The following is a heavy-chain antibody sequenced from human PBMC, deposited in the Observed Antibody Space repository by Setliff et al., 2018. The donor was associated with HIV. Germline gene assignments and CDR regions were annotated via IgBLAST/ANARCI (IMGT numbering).Heavy chain of an antibody. CDR2: INTGNGNT. Sequence: ASVKVSCKASGYNFPSYAMHWVRQAPGQRLEWMGWINTGNGNTKYSQRFQGRVTMTEDTSTDTAYMELSSLRSEDTAVYYCATARSSGRYGYYYYMDVWGKGTTVTVSS. CDR3: ATARSSGRYGYYYYMDV. V-gene: IGHV1-3*04. D-gene: IGHD1-26*01. J-gene: IGHJ6*03. CDR1: GYNFPSYA.